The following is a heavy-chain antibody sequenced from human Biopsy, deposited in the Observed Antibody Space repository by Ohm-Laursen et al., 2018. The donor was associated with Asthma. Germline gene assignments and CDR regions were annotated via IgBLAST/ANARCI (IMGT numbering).Heavy chain of an antibody. CDR1: GFTFSSYR. D-gene: IGHD3-3*01. CDR2: ISYDGSNK. CDR3: ASQSSGTDFWSGYYYIDY. V-gene: IGHV3-30*03. J-gene: IGHJ4*02. Sequence: RSLRLSCSASGFTFSSYRMHWVRQAPGKGLEWVAVISYDGSNKYYADSVKGRFTISRDNSKNTLYLQMNSLRAEDTAVYYCASQSSGTDFWSGYYYIDYWGQGTLVTVSS.